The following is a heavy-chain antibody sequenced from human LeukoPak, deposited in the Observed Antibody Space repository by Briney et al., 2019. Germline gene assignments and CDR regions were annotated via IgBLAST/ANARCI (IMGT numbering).Heavy chain of an antibody. D-gene: IGHD6-19*01. CDR3: ARVNSSGWYGEDY. CDR1: GFTFSSYW. J-gene: IGHJ4*02. CDR2: IKQDGSEK. Sequence: PGGSLRLSCAASGFTFSSYWMSWVRQAPGKGLEWVANIKQDGSEKYYVDSVKGRFTISRDNAKNSLYLQMNSLRAEDTAVYHCARVNSSGWYGEDYWGQGTLVTVSS. V-gene: IGHV3-7*01.